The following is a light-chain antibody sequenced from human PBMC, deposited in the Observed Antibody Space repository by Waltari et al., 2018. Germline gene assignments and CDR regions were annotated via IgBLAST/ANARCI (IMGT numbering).Light chain of an antibody. CDR2: LGS. Sequence: DIVMTQSPLSLPVTPGEPASISCKSSRSPLHSSGYNYVDWYLQKPGQSPQLLISLGSIRASGVPDRFSGSGSGTDFTLKISRVEAEDVGVYYCMQALQSPLTFGGGTKVEIK. J-gene: IGKJ4*01. CDR1: RSPLHSSGYNY. CDR3: MQALQSPLT. V-gene: IGKV2-28*01.